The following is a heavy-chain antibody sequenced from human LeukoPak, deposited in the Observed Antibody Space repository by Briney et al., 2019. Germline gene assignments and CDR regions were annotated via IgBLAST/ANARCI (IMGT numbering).Heavy chain of an antibody. V-gene: IGHV5-51*01. CDR2: IYPADSDT. Sequence: GESLKISCKGSGYSFTSYWIGWVRQMPGKGLEWMGIIYPADSDTKYSPSFQGQVTISVDTSINTVYLQWSNLEASDTAMYYCARQYRMDVWGQGTMVIISS. CDR3: ARQYRMDV. J-gene: IGHJ6*02. D-gene: IGHD3-16*02. CDR1: GYSFTSYW.